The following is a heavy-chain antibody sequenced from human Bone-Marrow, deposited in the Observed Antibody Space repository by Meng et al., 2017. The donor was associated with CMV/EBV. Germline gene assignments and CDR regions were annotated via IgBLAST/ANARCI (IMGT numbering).Heavy chain of an antibody. J-gene: IGHJ4*02. CDR1: GYSFTTYW. CDR3: ARHFSGAGFSEWYFDY. V-gene: IGHV5-51*01. CDR2: INPGDSDT. Sequence: GESLKISCKSSGYSFTTYWIGWVRQMPGKGLQWMGVINPGDSDTIYSPSFQGQVTMSADKSINTAYLQWSSLKASDTAIYYCARHFSGAGFSEWYFDYWGKGTLVTVSS. D-gene: IGHD3-3*01.